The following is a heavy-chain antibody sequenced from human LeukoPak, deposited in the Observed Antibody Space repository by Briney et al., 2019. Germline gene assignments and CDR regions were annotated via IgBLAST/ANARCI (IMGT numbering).Heavy chain of an antibody. CDR2: ISYDGSNK. D-gene: IGHD3-3*01. V-gene: IGHV3-30*18. Sequence: GRSLRLSCAASGFTFSSYGMHWVRQAPGKGLEWVAVISYDGSNKYYADSVKGRFTISRDNSKNTLYLQMNSLRAEDTAVYYCAKDHSPYDYDFWSGYLPSLYYYYGMDVWGKGTTATVSS. CDR1: GFTFSSYG. J-gene: IGHJ6*04. CDR3: AKDHSPYDYDFWSGYLPSLYYYYGMDV.